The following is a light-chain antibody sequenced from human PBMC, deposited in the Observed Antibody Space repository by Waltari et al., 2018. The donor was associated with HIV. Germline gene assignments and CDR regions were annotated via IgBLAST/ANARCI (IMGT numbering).Light chain of an antibody. CDR2: AAS. CDR1: QGVYNY. CDR3: QKYNSVLT. J-gene: IGKJ4*01. V-gene: IGKV1-27*01. Sequence: QMTQSPSSLSAFVGDRVNITCRASQGVYNYLAWYQQKPGKPLNLLIYAASISQSGVPSRFIGSGSGTDFTLTITSLQPEDVATYYCQKYNSVLTFGGGPRWRS.